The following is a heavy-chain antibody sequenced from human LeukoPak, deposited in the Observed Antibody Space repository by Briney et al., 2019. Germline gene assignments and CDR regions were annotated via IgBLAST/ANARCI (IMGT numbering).Heavy chain of an antibody. CDR1: GYSFTSYW. CDR2: IYPGDSDT. D-gene: IGHD3-22*01. J-gene: IGHJ4*02. Sequence: GESLKISCKGSGYSFTSYWIGWVRQMPGKGLEWMGIIYPGDSDTRYSPSFQGQVTISADKSISTAYLQWSSLKASDTAMYFCARARVYYYDSSGTINDYWGQGTLVTVS. V-gene: IGHV5-51*01. CDR3: ARARVYYYDSSGTINDY.